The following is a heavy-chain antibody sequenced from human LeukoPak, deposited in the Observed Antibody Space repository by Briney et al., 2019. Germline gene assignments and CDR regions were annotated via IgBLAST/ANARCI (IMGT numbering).Heavy chain of an antibody. CDR2: IRYDGSNK. V-gene: IGHV3-30*02. D-gene: IGHD3-10*01. Sequence: GGSLRLSCAASGFTFSSYWMHWVRQAPGKGLEWVAFIRYDGSNKYYADSVKGRFTISRDNSKNTLYLQMNSLRAEDTAVYYCAKESWFGEFIKTHYYYYYYMDVWGKGTTVTISS. J-gene: IGHJ6*03. CDR3: AKESWFGEFIKTHYYYYYYMDV. CDR1: GFTFSSYW.